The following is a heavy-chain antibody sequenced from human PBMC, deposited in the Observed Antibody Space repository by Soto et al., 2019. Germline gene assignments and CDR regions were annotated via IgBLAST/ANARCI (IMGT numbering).Heavy chain of an antibody. Sequence: QVHLVQSGAEVKKPGASVKVSCKASGYIFSSYAVTWVRQAPGQGLEWMGWNSAYNGDTNYTQNLQDRVTMTTDTPTNPAYMELRDLRYDDTAVYYCARLGTVRTHFDYWGQGTLITVSS. CDR3: ARLGTVRTHFDY. J-gene: IGHJ4*02. D-gene: IGHD4-17*01. V-gene: IGHV1-18*01. CDR1: GYIFSSYA. CDR2: NSAYNGDT.